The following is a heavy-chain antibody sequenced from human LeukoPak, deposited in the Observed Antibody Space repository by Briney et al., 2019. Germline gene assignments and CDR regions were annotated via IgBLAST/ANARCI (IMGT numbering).Heavy chain of an antibody. Sequence: GGSLRLSCAASGFTFRSYAMNWVRQAPGKGLERVSAISGSGGSTYYADSVKGRFTISRDNSKNTLYLQMNSLSAEDTAVYYCAKDLGGYSSGWSTWFDPWGQGTLVTVSS. CDR2: ISGSGGST. CDR3: AKDLGGYSSGWSTWFDP. CDR1: GFTFRSYA. D-gene: IGHD6-19*01. V-gene: IGHV3-23*01. J-gene: IGHJ5*02.